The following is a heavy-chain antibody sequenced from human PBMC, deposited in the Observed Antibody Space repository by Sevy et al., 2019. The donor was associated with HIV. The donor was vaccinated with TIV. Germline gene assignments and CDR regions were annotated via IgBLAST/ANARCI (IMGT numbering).Heavy chain of an antibody. J-gene: IGHJ4*02. D-gene: IGHD6-13*01. CDR2: ISSSSSYI. Sequence: GGSLRLSCAASGFTFSSYSMNWVRHAPGKGLEWVSSISSSSSYIYYADSVKGRFTISRDNAKNSLYLQMNSLRAEDTAVYYCASEIEIAAAGSYDYWGQGTLVTVSS. V-gene: IGHV3-21*01. CDR1: GFTFSSYS. CDR3: ASEIEIAAAGSYDY.